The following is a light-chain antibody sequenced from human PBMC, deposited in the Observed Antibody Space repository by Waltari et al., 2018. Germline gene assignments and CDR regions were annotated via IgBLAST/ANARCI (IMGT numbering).Light chain of an antibody. V-gene: IGKV3-11*01. J-gene: IGKJ1*01. CDR2: DAS. CDR1: QSISTF. CDR3: QQRSDLPPIT. Sequence: IVLTQSPATLSLSPGERATLSCRASQSISTFLAWYQQKPGQAPRLLMSDASYRATGIPARFSGSGSGTDFTLTISSLEPEDFAVYYCQQRSDLPPITFGQGTK.